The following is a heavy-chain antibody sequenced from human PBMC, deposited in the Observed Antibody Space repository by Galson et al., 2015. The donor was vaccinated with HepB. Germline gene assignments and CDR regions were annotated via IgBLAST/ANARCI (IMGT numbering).Heavy chain of an antibody. CDR1: GGSISSSSYY. CDR3: ARHTYYDFWSGDYYYGMDV. Sequence: TLSLTCTVSGGSISSSSYYWGWIRQPPGKGLEWIGSIYYSGSTYYNPSLKSRVTISVDTSKNQFSLKLSSVTAADTAVYYCARHTYYDFWSGDYYYGMDVWGQGTTVTVSS. D-gene: IGHD3-3*01. CDR2: IYYSGST. J-gene: IGHJ6*02. V-gene: IGHV4-39*01.